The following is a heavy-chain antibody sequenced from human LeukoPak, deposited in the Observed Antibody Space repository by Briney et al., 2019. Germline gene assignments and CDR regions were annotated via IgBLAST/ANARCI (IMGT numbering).Heavy chain of an antibody. Sequence: PGGSLRLSCAASGLTFSSYAMSWVRRAPHKGLEWVSGISGSGGVTYYADSVKGRFTISRDNSKNKLYLEMNSLRAEDTAIYYCAKGSGWLQKYHYYMDVWGKGTTVTGSS. V-gene: IGHV3-23*01. CDR3: AKGSGWLQKYHYYMDV. J-gene: IGHJ6*03. CDR1: GLTFSSYA. CDR2: ISGSGGVT. D-gene: IGHD6-19*01.